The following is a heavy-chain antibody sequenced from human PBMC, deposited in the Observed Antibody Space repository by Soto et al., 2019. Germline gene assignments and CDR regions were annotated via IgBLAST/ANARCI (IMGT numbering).Heavy chain of an antibody. CDR3: ARCSAAAGPHFDY. J-gene: IGHJ4*02. Sequence: EVQLVESGGGLVQPGGSLRLSCAASGFTFSSYEMNWVRQAPGKGLEWVSYISSSGSTIYYADSVKGRFTISRDNAKNSRYLQMNSLRAEDTAVYYCARCSAAAGPHFDYWGQGTLVTVSS. V-gene: IGHV3-48*03. CDR1: GFTFSSYE. D-gene: IGHD6-13*01. CDR2: ISSSGSTI.